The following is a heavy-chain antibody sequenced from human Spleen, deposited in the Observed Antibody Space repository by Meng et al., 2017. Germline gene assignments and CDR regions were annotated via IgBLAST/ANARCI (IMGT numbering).Heavy chain of an antibody. CDR3: ARFSNYEGYFDY. J-gene: IGHJ4*02. CDR2: INHSGST. D-gene: IGHD4-11*01. CDR1: GGSFSDYY. Sequence: QVQLQAWGAGLLKPSETLSLTCVVSGGSFSDYYWSWIRQPPGKGLEWIGEINHSGSTNYNPSLESRATISVDTSQNNLSLKLSSVTAADSAVYYCARFSNYEGYFDYWGQGTLVTVSS. V-gene: IGHV4-34*01.